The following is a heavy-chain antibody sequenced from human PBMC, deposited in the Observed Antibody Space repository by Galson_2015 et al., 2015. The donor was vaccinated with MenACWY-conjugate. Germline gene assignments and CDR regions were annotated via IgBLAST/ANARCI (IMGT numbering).Heavy chain of an antibody. CDR2: TYFTSKWYN. CDR3: AREERGSYYYYGLDV. V-gene: IGHV6-1*01. D-gene: IGHD2-15*01. J-gene: IGHJ6*02. CDR1: GDSVSSDSAA. Sequence: CAISGDSVSSDSAAWNWIRQSPSRGLEWLGRTYFTSKWYNDYAASVKSRITINPDTAKNQLSLHLKSVTPEDTAIYYCAREERGSYYYYGLDVWGQGTTVTVSS.